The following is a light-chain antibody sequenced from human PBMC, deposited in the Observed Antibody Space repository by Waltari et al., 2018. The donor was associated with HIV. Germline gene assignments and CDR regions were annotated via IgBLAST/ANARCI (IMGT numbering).Light chain of an antibody. CDR3: GTRDSSLSAGV. Sequence: QSVLTQPPSVSAAPGQRVTISCSGSSSNIGYNYVSWYQQLPGNAPKLLLYDNNKRPSGIPDRFSGSKSGASATPTITGLPPGDEAPHHCGTRDSSLSAGVFGGGTKLTVL. J-gene: IGLJ2*01. CDR2: DNN. V-gene: IGLV1-51*01. CDR1: SSNIGYNY.